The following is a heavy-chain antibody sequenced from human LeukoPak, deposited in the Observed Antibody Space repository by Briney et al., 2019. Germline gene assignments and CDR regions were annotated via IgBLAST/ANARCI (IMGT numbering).Heavy chain of an antibody. CDR3: ASLLSYFDY. CDR2: IYHSGST. V-gene: IGHV4-38-2*02. Sequence: SETLSLTCTVSGYSISSGYYWGWIRQPPGKGLEWIGSIYHSGSTYYNPSLKSRVTISVDTSKNQFSLKLSSVTAADTAVYYCASLLSYFDYWGQGTLVTVSS. D-gene: IGHD2/OR15-2a*01. J-gene: IGHJ4*02. CDR1: GYSISSGYY.